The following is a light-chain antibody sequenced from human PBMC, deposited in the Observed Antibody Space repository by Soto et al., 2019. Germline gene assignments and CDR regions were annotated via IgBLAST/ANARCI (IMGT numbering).Light chain of an antibody. Sequence: DIQMTQSPSTLSASVGDRVTITCRASHSISSWLALYQQKRGKAPNLLIYKASTLKSGVPSRFSGSGSGTEFTLTISSLQPDDFATYYCQHYNSYSEAFGQGTKVDIK. J-gene: IGKJ1*01. CDR3: QHYNSYSEA. CDR2: KAS. CDR1: HSISSW. V-gene: IGKV1-5*03.